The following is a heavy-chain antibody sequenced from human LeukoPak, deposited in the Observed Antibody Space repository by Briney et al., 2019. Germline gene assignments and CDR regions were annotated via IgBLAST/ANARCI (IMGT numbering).Heavy chain of an antibody. Sequence: PSETLSLTCTVSGGSISSYYWSWIRQPPGKGLEWIGSIYYSGSTYYNPSLKSRVTISVDTSKNQFSLKLSSVTAADTAVYYCARDPGYSSSWYFVSGWDYWGQGTLVTVSS. D-gene: IGHD6-13*01. CDR1: GGSISSYY. CDR3: ARDPGYSSSWYFVSGWDY. J-gene: IGHJ4*02. V-gene: IGHV4-59*12. CDR2: IYYSGST.